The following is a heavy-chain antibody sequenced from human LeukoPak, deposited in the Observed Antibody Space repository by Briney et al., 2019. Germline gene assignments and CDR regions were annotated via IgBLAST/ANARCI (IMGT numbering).Heavy chain of an antibody. Sequence: SVRVSCKASGGTFSSYAISWVRQAPGQGLEWMGRIIPIFGIANYAQKFRGRVTITADKSTSTAYMELSSLRSEDTAVYYCASWDNWNYGTWGQGTLVTVSS. CDR3: ASWDNWNYGT. CDR2: IIPIFGIA. D-gene: IGHD1-7*01. V-gene: IGHV1-69*04. CDR1: GGTFSSYA. J-gene: IGHJ5*02.